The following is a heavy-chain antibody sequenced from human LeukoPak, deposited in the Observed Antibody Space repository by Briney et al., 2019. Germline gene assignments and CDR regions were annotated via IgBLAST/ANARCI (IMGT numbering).Heavy chain of an antibody. CDR2: ISGSGGST. CDR1: GFTFSSYA. Sequence: PGGSLRLSCAASGFTFSSYAMSWVRQAPGKGLEWVSAISGSGGSTYYADSVKGRFTISRGNSKNTLYLQMNSLRAEDTAVYYCAKAPNYYDFPEDAFDIWGQGTMVTVSS. J-gene: IGHJ3*02. V-gene: IGHV3-23*01. D-gene: IGHD3-3*01. CDR3: AKAPNYYDFPEDAFDI.